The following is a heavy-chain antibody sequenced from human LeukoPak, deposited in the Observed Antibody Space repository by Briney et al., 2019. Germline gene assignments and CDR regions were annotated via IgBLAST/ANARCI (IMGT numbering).Heavy chain of an antibody. CDR3: ARRGGSGSYGHYYYYMDV. CDR2: IYFGDSHT. CDR1: GNSFTSYW. D-gene: IGHD3-10*01. V-gene: IGHV5-51*01. Sequence: GESLKISCKGSGNSFTSYWIGWVRQMPGKGLEWMGIIYFGDSHTRYSPSFQGQVTISADKSISTAYLQWSSLKASDTAIYYCARRGGSGSYGHYYYYMDVWGKGTTVTVSS. J-gene: IGHJ6*03.